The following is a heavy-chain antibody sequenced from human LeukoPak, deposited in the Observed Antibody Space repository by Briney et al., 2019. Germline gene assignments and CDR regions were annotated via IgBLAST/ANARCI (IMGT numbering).Heavy chain of an antibody. Sequence: ASVKVSCKASGYTFTGYYMHWVRQAPGQGLEWMGWINPNSGGTNYAQKFQGRVTMTRDTSISAAYMELSRLRSDDTAVYYCARDIVVAPAAMYFTGVALDVWGKGTTVTISS. CDR3: ARDIVVAPAAMYFTGVALDV. CDR2: INPNSGGT. V-gene: IGHV1-2*02. CDR1: GYTFTGYY. J-gene: IGHJ6*04. D-gene: IGHD2-2*01.